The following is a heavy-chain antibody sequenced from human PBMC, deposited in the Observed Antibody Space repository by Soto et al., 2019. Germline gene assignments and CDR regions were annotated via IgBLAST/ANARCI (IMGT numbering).Heavy chain of an antibody. V-gene: IGHV1-18*01. CDR3: VMVDNYVTPTPQDV. CDR2: ISPYTGNT. J-gene: IGHJ6*02. D-gene: IGHD3-16*01. Sequence: QVQLVQSGDEVKKPGASVKVSCKASGYIFVNYGIAWVRQAPGQGLEWMGWISPYTGNTHSASRVQGRLTMTTDTSTSTAYMDLGSLTSDDTAVYYCVMVDNYVTPTPQDVWGQGTTVTVSS. CDR1: GYIFVNYG.